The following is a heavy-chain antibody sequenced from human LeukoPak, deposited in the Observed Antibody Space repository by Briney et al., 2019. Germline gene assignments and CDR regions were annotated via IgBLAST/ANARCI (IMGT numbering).Heavy chain of an antibody. CDR3: ARIEWERLGRAFDI. CDR2: IYNTGVT. D-gene: IGHD1-26*01. J-gene: IGHJ3*02. V-gene: IGHV3-53*01. Sequence: PGWSLRLSCAASGFTVSDNYMTWVRQAPGKGLEWVSSIYNTGVTHYAESVKGRFTISRDNSKNTLFLQMNSLRAEDMAVYYCARIEWERLGRAFDIWGQGTMVTVSS. CDR1: GFTVSDNY.